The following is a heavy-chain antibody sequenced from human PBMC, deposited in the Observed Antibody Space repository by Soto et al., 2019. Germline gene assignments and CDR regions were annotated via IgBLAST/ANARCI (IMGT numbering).Heavy chain of an antibody. CDR2: IIPIFGTA. CDR1: GGTFSSYA. Sequence: SVKVSCKAYGGTFSSYAISWVRQAPGQGLEWMGGIIPIFGTANYAQKFQGRVTITADKSTSTAYMELSSLRSEDTAVYYCARDPVGATGFNYWGQGTLVTVSS. J-gene: IGHJ4*02. V-gene: IGHV1-69*06. CDR3: ARDPVGATGFNY. D-gene: IGHD1-26*01.